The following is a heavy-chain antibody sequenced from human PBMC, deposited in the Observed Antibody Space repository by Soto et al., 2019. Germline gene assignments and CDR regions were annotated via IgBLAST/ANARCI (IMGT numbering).Heavy chain of an antibody. V-gene: IGHV4-30-4*01. Sequence: PSEILSLTCTVSGGSISSGDYYWSWIRQPPGKGLEWIGYIYYSGITYYNPSLKSRVTISVDTSKNQFSLKLSSVTAADTAVYYCAREKYDSSGRNWFDPWGQGTLVTVSS. CDR2: IYYSGIT. CDR3: AREKYDSSGRNWFDP. D-gene: IGHD3-22*01. J-gene: IGHJ5*02. CDR1: GGSISSGDYY.